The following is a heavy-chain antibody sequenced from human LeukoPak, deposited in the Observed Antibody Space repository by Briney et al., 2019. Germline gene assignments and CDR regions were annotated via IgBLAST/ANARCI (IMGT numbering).Heavy chain of an antibody. CDR1: SGSISSGDYY. Sequence: SQTLSLTCTVSSGSISSGDYYWSWIRQPPGKGLEWIGYINYSGNTFHYNPSLKNRVTISVDTSKNRFSLRLSSVTAADTAVYYCASTNCSSASCYGANWFDPWGQGTLVTVSS. J-gene: IGHJ5*02. D-gene: IGHD2-2*01. CDR2: INYSGNT. CDR3: ASTNCSSASCYGANWFDP. V-gene: IGHV4-30-4*08.